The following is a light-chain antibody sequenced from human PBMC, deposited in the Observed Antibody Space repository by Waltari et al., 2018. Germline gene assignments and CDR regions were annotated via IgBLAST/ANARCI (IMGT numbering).Light chain of an antibody. CDR3: QQYNNWPPLVT. J-gene: IGKJ5*01. V-gene: IGKV3-15*01. CDR2: GAS. Sequence: EIVMTQSPATLSVSPGERATLSCRASQSVSSNLAWYQQKHGQAPRLLIYGASTRATGIPARFSGSGSWTEFTLTISSLQSEDFAVYYCQQYNNWPPLVTFGQGTRLEIK. CDR1: QSVSSN.